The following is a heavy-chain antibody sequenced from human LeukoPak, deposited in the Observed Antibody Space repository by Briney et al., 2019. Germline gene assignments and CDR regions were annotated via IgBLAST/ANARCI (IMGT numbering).Heavy chain of an antibody. CDR3: ARDLDYYDSSGYGSHAFDI. CDR1: GYTFTAYY. V-gene: IGHV1-2*02. Sequence: VASVKVSRKASGYTFTAYYMHWVRQAPGQGLEWMGWINPNSGGTNYAQKFQGRVTMTRDTSISTAYMELSRLRSDDTAVYYCARDLDYYDSSGYGSHAFDIWGQGTMVTVSS. CDR2: INPNSGGT. D-gene: IGHD3-22*01. J-gene: IGHJ3*02.